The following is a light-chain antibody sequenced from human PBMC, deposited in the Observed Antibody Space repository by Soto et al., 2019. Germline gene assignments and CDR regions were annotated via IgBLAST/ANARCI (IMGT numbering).Light chain of an antibody. J-gene: IGKJ2*01. V-gene: IGKV1-6*01. CDR1: QDISVE. Sequence: AIPRTQSPPSLSASVGDRDIITCRASQDISVEVGWLQRRPGHAPNLLIYAASTLHTRVPSTFTGSGSGTDFTLTINDLQPEDVATYFCLQDYDFPYTVGQGTKLEI. CDR2: AAS. CDR3: LQDYDFPYT.